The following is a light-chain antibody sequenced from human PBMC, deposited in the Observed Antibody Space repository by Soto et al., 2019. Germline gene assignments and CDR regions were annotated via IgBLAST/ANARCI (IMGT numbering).Light chain of an antibody. CDR1: QDISNY. CDR2: DAS. CDR3: QQYDNLPTIT. Sequence: DLQMTQSPSSLSASVGDRVTITCQASQDISNYLNWYQQKPGKAPKLLIYDASNLETGVPSRFSGSESGTDFIFTISSLQPEDIATYYCQQYDNLPTITFGQGTRLEI. J-gene: IGKJ5*01. V-gene: IGKV1-33*01.